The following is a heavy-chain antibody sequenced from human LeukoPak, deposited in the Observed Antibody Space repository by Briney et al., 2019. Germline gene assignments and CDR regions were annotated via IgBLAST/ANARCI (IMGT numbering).Heavy chain of an antibody. Sequence: GGSLRLSCAASGFTFSSYGMHWVRQAPGKGLEWVAFIRYDGSNKYYADSVKGRFTISRDNSKKTLFLQMNSLRAEDTAVYYCAKVLSVTKDYWYGLDVWGQGTTVTVSS. J-gene: IGHJ6*02. CDR1: GFTFSSYG. D-gene: IGHD4-17*01. CDR3: AKVLSVTKDYWYGLDV. V-gene: IGHV3-30*02. CDR2: IRYDGSNK.